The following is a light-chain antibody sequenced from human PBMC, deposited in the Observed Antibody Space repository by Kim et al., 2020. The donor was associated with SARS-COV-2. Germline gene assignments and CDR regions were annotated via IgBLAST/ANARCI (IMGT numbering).Light chain of an antibody. Sequence: LTQPASVSGSPGQSITISCTGTSSDVGGYNYVSWYQQHPGKAPKLMIYDVSKRPSGVSNRFSGSKSGNTASLTISGLQAEDEADYYCSSYTSSSTLTVFGGGTQLTVL. CDR2: DVS. CDR1: SSDVGGYNY. V-gene: IGLV2-14*01. CDR3: SSYTSSSTLTV. J-gene: IGLJ3*02.